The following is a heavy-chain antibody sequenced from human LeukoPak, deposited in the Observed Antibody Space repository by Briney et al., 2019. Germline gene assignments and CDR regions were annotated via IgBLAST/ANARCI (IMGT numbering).Heavy chain of an antibody. CDR1: GYTFIMHW. CDR3: ARRRMEGAVTTPLDY. J-gene: IGHJ4*02. V-gene: IGHV5-51*01. D-gene: IGHD4-17*01. CDR2: IYPGASDT. Sequence: GESLKISCMGSGYTFIMHWIGCVRQMPGKGLEWMGIIYPGASDTRYSPSFQGQATISADKSINTVYLQWSSLKASDTAMYDCARRRMEGAVTTPLDYWGQGTLLTVSS.